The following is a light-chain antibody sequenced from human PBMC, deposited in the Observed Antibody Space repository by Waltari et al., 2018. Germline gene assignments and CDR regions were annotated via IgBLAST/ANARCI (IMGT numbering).Light chain of an antibody. Sequence: EIVLTQSPATLSLSPGQRAALSCRASQDVNEYIAWYQQEPGQPPRLLIYDASKRATGIPDRFSGSGSGTDFTLTISTLEPEDFGVYYCQQRYAFGGGTKVEI. J-gene: IGKJ4*01. V-gene: IGKV3-11*01. CDR2: DAS. CDR3: QQRYA. CDR1: QDVNEY.